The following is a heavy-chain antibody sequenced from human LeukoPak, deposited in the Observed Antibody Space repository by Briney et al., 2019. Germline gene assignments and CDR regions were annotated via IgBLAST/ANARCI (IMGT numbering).Heavy chain of an antibody. J-gene: IGHJ2*01. CDR2: TYYRSKWYN. V-gene: IGHV6-1*01. D-gene: IGHD2-15*01. CDR3: ARSPRYCSGGSCSDWYFDL. CDR1: GDSVSSNSAA. Sequence: SQTLSLTCAISGDSVSSNSAAWNWIRQSPSRGLEWLGRTYYRSKWYNDYAVSVKSRITINPDTSKNQFSLQLNSVTPEDTAVYYCARSPRYCSGGSCSDWYFDLWGRGTLVTVSS.